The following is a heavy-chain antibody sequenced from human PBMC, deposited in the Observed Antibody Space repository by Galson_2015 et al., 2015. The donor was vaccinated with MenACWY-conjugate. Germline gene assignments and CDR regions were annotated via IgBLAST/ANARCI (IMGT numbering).Heavy chain of an antibody. D-gene: IGHD4-17*01. Sequence: SLRLSCAVSGFTFSNYAMSWVRQAPGKGLEWVSTISGSGVTTYYADSVKGRFTISRDNSKNTLNLQMNSLRGEDTAIYDLAKDQRSLEYGEFHGGSDSWGQGTLVSVSS. V-gene: IGHV3-23*01. J-gene: IGHJ5*01. CDR1: GFTFSNYA. CDR3: AKDQRSLEYGEFHGGSDS. CDR2: ISGSGVTT.